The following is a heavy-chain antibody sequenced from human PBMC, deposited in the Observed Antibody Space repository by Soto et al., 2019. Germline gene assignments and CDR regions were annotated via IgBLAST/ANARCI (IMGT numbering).Heavy chain of an antibody. J-gene: IGHJ5*02. CDR2: INAGNGNT. CDR3: ARDRPYNWFDP. Sequence: GASVTVSCEDSGYTFTSYAMHWVRQAPGQRLEWMGWINAGNGNTKYSQKFQGRVTITRDTSASTAYMELSSLRSKDTAVYYCARDRPYNWFDPWGQGTLVTVSS. V-gene: IGHV1-3*01. CDR1: GYTFTSYA.